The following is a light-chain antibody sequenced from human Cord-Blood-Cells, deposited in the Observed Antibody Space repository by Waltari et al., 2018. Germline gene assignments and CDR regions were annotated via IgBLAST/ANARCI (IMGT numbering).Light chain of an antibody. CDR2: GNS. CDR1: SSNIGAGYD. J-gene: IGLJ3*02. CDR3: QSHDSSLSGWV. V-gene: IGLV1-40*01. Sequence: QSVLTQPPSVSGAPGQRVTISCTGSSSNIGAGYDVHWYQQLPGTAPKLLIFGNSNRPSGCPDRFSGSKAGASASLAITGRQAEDEADYYCQSHDSSLSGWVFGGGTKLTVL.